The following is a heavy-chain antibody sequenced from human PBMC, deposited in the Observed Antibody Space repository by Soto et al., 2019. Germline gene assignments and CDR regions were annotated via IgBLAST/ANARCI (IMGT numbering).Heavy chain of an antibody. Sequence: SETLSLTCTVSGGSISSSSYYWGWIRQPPGKGLEWIGSIYYSGSTYYNPSLKSRVTISVDTSKNQFSLKLSSVTAADTAVYYCARRLGYFDYWGQGTLVTVSS. D-gene: IGHD3-10*01. J-gene: IGHJ4*02. CDR2: IYYSGST. V-gene: IGHV4-39*01. CDR3: ARRLGYFDY. CDR1: GGSISSSSYY.